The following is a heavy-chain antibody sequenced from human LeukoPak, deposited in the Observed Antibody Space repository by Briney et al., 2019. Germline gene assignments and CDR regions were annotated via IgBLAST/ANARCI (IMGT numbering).Heavy chain of an antibody. D-gene: IGHD6-19*01. Sequence: ASVKVSSMASGYTFTSYYMHWVRQAPGQGLEWLGLINPNGGGTNYAQKFQGRVTVTRDTSTSTVYMELSSLRSEDTAVYYCARVARAVAGKFDPWGQGTLVTVSS. CDR1: GYTFTSYY. CDR3: ARVARAVAGKFDP. CDR2: INPNGGGT. J-gene: IGHJ5*02. V-gene: IGHV1-46*01.